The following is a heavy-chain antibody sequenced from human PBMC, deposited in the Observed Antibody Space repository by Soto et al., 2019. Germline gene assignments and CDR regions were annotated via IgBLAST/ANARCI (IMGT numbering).Heavy chain of an antibody. CDR3: AKVSVGYCSSTSCYYFDY. CDR2: ISGSGGST. Sequence: GGSLRLSCAASGFTFSSYAMSWVRQAPGKGLEWVSAISGSGGSTYYADSVKGRFTISRDNSKNTLYLQMNSLRAEDTAIYYCAKVSVGYCSSTSCYYFDYWGQEPWSPSPQ. J-gene: IGHJ4*01. D-gene: IGHD2-2*01. V-gene: IGHV3-23*01. CDR1: GFTFSSYA.